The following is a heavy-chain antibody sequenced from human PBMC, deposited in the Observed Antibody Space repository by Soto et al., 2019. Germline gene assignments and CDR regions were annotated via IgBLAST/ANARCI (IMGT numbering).Heavy chain of an antibody. CDR1: GGTFSSYA. CDR2: IVPMFGTA. J-gene: IGHJ4*02. D-gene: IGHD4-17*01. V-gene: IGHV1-69*13. CDR3: ARAEYYGDNFDY. Sequence: SVKVSCKASGGTFSSYAISWVRQAPGQGLEWMGGIVPMFGTAKYAQKFQGRVTITADESTSTAYIELSSLRSEDTAVYYCARAEYYGDNFDYWGQGTLVTVSS.